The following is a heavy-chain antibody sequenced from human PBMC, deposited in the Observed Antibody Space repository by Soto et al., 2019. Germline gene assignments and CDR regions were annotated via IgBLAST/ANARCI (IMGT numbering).Heavy chain of an antibody. J-gene: IGHJ4*02. D-gene: IGHD3-16*02. Sequence: GGSLRLSCAASGFTFSSYAMSWVRQAPGKGLEWVSAISGSGSSTYYADSVKGRFTISRDNSKNTLYLQMNSLRAEDTAVYYCAKENLVWGSYRYVDYWGQGTLVTVSS. CDR2: ISGSGSST. V-gene: IGHV3-23*01. CDR1: GFTFSSYA. CDR3: AKENLVWGSYRYVDY.